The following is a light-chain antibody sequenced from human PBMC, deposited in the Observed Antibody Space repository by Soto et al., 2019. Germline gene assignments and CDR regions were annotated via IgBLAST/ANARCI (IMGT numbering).Light chain of an antibody. V-gene: IGKV3-20*01. CDR3: HQYGSSLT. Sequence: EIVLTQSPGTLSLSPGERATLSCRASQSVTNNYLAWYRHKPGQAPRCLSYGAAIRSPGIPDRFSGSGSGTDFTLTISRLEPEDFPVYYCHQYGSSLTFGQGTKLEIK. J-gene: IGKJ2*01. CDR2: GAA. CDR1: QSVTNNY.